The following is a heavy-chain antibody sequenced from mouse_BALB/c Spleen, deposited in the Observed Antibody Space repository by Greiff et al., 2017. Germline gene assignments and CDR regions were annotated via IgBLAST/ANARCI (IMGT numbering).Heavy chain of an antibody. D-gene: IGHD4-1*01. Sequence: VKLMESAAELARPGASVKMSCKASGYTFTSYTMHWVKQRPGQGLEWIGYINPSSGYTEYNQKFKDKTTLTADKSSSTAYMQLSSLTSEDSAVYYCARGAELGYYAMDYWGQGTSVTVSS. CDR2: INPSSGYT. V-gene: IGHV1-4*02. J-gene: IGHJ4*01. CDR1: GYTFTSYT. CDR3: ARGAELGYYAMDY.